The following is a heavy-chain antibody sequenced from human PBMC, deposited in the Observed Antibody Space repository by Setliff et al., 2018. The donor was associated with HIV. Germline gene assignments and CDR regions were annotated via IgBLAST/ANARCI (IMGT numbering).Heavy chain of an antibody. CDR2: ISAYSGDT. CDR1: GYTFTNYF. V-gene: IGHV1-18*04. Sequence: GASVKVSCKASGYTFTNYFVHWVRQAPGQGLEWMGWISAYSGDTNYAQKFQGRLTMTTDTSTSTAYMELRSLRSDDTAMYYCARPGGSYGDYGWYLRFWGQGTLVTVSS. D-gene: IGHD4-17*01. CDR3: ARPGGSYGDYGWYLRF. J-gene: IGHJ4*02.